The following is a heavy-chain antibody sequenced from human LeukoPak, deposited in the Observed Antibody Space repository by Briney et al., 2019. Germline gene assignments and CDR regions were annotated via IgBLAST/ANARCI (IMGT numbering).Heavy chain of an antibody. D-gene: IGHD5-12*01. Sequence: PGGSLRLSCAASGFTFSSYSMNWVRQAPGKGLEWVSSISSSSSYIYYADSGKGRFTISRDNAKNSLYLKMNSLRAEDTSIYYCAKDDAWLRFLYWGQGTLVTVSS. CDR1: GFTFSSYS. CDR3: AKDDAWLRFLY. J-gene: IGHJ4*02. CDR2: ISSSSSYI. V-gene: IGHV3-21*04.